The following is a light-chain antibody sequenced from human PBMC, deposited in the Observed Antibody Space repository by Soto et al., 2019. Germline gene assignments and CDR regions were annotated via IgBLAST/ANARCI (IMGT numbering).Light chain of an antibody. J-gene: IGKJ1*01. CDR1: QSVSSTY. CDR2: GAS. V-gene: IGKV3-20*01. CDR3: QQYGSSPRS. Sequence: EIVLTQSPGTLSLSPGERSTLSCRASQSVSSTYLAWYQHKLGQAPRLLIYGASSNASGIPDRFSGSGSGTDFTLSISRLEPEDLAVYYCQQYGSSPRSFGQGTKVDVK.